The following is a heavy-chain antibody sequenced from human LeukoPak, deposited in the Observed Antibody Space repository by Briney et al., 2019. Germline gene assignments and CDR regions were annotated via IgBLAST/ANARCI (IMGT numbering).Heavy chain of an antibody. V-gene: IGHV3-11*04. J-gene: IGHJ4*02. Sequence: GGSLRLSCAASGFTFSDYYMSWIRQAPGKGLEWVSYISSSGSTIYYADSVKGRFTISRDNAKNSLYLQMNSLRVEDTAVYYCARDDAYSSFSYWGQGALVTVSS. D-gene: IGHD3-16*01. CDR3: ARDDAYSSFSY. CDR1: GFTFSDYY. CDR2: ISSSGSTI.